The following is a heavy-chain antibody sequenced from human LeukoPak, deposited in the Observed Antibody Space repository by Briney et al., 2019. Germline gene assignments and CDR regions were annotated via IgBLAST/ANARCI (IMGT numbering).Heavy chain of an antibody. CDR3: ARDDRGTDY. V-gene: IGHV4-4*07. J-gene: IGHJ4*02. Sequence: SETLSLTCTVSGGSISSHYWSWVRQPTGKGLEWIGRIYSSGSTNYNPSLKSRATMSVDTSKNQFSLKVNSVIAADTAVYYCARDDRGTDYWGQGTLVTVSS. D-gene: IGHD3-22*01. CDR1: GGSISSHY. CDR2: IYSSGST.